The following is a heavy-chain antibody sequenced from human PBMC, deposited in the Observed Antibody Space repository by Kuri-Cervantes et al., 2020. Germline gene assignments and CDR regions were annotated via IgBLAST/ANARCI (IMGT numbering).Heavy chain of an antibody. V-gene: IGHV1-2*04. J-gene: IGHJ5*02. Sequence: ASVKVSCKASGYTFTGYYMHWVRQAPGQGLEWMGWINPNSGGTNYAQKFQGWVTMTRDTSISTAYMELSRLRSDDTAVYYCAREAAFGSSSWFDPWGQGTLVTVSS. CDR2: INPNSGGT. CDR1: GYTFTGYY. CDR3: AREAAFGSSSWFDP. D-gene: IGHD6-6*01.